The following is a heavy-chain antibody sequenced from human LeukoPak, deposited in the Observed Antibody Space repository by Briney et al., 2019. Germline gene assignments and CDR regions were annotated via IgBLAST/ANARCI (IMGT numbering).Heavy chain of an antibody. CDR1: GGSISSGGYS. D-gene: IGHD2-8*01. V-gene: IGHV4-30-2*01. CDR2: IYHSGST. Sequence: SETLSLTCAVSGGSISSGGYSWSWIRHPPGKVLEWIGYIYHSGSTYYNPSLKSRVTISVDRSKNQFSLKLSSVTAADTAVYYCARGGYCTNGVCWDDAFDIWGQGTMVTVSS. CDR3: ARGGYCTNGVCWDDAFDI. J-gene: IGHJ3*02.